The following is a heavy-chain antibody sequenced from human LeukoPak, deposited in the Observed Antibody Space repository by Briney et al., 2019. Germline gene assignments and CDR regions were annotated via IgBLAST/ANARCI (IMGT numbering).Heavy chain of an antibody. D-gene: IGHD1-26*01. CDR2: ISYDGSNK. CDR3: ARVDWEGSGSYYFDY. J-gene: IGHJ4*02. Sequence: GGSLRLSCAASGFTFSSYAMRWVRQAPGKGLEWVAVISYDGSNKYYADSVKGRFTISRDNSKNTLYLQMNSLRSDDTAVYYCARVDWEGSGSYYFDYWGQGTLVTVSS. V-gene: IGHV3-30-3*01. CDR1: GFTFSSYA.